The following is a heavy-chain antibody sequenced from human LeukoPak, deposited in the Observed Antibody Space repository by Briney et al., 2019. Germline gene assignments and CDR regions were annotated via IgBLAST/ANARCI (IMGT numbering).Heavy chain of an antibody. D-gene: IGHD3-10*01. V-gene: IGHV3-23*01. CDR3: AKDHYYGSGSFQNKPLGWFDP. Sequence: GGSLRLSCAASGFTFSSYGMSWVRHAPRKGLGWVSAISGSGGSAYYADSVKGRFTISRDNSKNALYLQMNSLRAEDTAVYYCAKDHYYGSGSFQNKPLGWFDPWGQGTLVTVSS. CDR2: ISGSGGSA. J-gene: IGHJ5*02. CDR1: GFTFSSYG.